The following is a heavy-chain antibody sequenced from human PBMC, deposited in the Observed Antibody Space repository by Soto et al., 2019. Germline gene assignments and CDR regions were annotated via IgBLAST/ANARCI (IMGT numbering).Heavy chain of an antibody. V-gene: IGHV4-59*08. CDR1: GGSVSSSY. CDR2: IYYSGST. D-gene: IGHD6-19*01. Sequence: QVQLQESGPGLVKPSETLSLTCTVSGGSVSSSYWSWIRQPPGKGLEWIGFIYYSGSTNYNPSLKSRVTISVDTSKNLFSLRVTSVTAADTAVYYCARLYEGTYSSHFDYWGQGTLVTVSS. CDR3: ARLYEGTYSSHFDY. J-gene: IGHJ4*02.